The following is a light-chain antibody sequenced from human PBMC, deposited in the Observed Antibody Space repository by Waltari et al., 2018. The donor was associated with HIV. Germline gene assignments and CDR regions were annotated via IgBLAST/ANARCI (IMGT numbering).Light chain of an antibody. CDR1: QSVRSH. V-gene: IGKV1-39*01. CDR3: QQTFSAPWT. CDR2: ATS. Sequence: DIQMTQSPSSLSASVGDRVVITCRTGQSVRSHLNWYQQKAGRAPTLLIYATSHVQGGVPFRFSGAGTGTEFTLTISSLQPEDFATYYCQQTFSAPWTFGQGTKVE. J-gene: IGKJ1*01.